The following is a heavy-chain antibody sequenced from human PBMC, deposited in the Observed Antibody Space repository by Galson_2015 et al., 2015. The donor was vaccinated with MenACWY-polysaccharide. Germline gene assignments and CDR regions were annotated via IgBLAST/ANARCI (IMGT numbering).Heavy chain of an antibody. CDR1: GFTFSSSW. J-gene: IGHJ2*01. Sequence: SLRLSCAASGFTFSSSWMIWVRQAPGKGLEWVANIKEDGSQTYYMGSVTGRFTISRDNAKNSLYLQVNSLRAEDTAVYYCARAIAVAGQRRDFDLWGRGTLVTVSS. CDR2: IKEDGSQT. CDR3: ARAIAVAGQRRDFDL. V-gene: IGHV3-7*03. D-gene: IGHD6-19*01.